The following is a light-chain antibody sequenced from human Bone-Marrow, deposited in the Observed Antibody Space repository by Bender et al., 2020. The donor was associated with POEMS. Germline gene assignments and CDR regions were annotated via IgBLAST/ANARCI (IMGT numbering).Light chain of an antibody. CDR3: QVWDTSSHVRV. Sequence: SYVLTQPPSVSVAPGKTARITCGGNKIGSKSVHWYQKKSGLAPVLVVYDDIDRPSGIPDRFSGSNSGNTATLTISRVEAGDEADYYCQVWDTSSHVRVFGGGAKLTVL. V-gene: IGLV3-21*03. J-gene: IGLJ3*02. CDR1: KIGSKS. CDR2: DDI.